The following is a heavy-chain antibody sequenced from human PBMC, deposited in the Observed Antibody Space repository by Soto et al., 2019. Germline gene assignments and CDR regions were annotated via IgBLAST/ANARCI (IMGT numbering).Heavy chain of an antibody. Sequence: SETLSLTCTVSGGSISSYYWSWIRQPPGKGLEWIGYIYYSGSTNYNPSLKSRVTISVDTSKNQFSLKLSSVTAADTAVYYCARDYYDFWSGYRRGDYYYYYMDVWGKGTTVTVSS. CDR2: IYYSGST. V-gene: IGHV4-59*01. D-gene: IGHD3-3*01. J-gene: IGHJ6*03. CDR1: GGSISSYY. CDR3: ARDYYDFWSGYRRGDYYYYYMDV.